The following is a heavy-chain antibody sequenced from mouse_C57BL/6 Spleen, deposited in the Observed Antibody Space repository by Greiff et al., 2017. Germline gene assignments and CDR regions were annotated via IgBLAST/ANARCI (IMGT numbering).Heavy chain of an antibody. J-gene: IGHJ1*03. CDR1: GYTFTNYW. CDR3: VRSRDSGSCFTYFDV. D-gene: IGHD1-1*01. CDR2: IYPGGGST. V-gene: IGHV1-63*01. Sequence: QVQLQQSGAELVRPGTSVKMSCKASGYTFTNYWIGWAKQRPGHGLEWIGDIYPGGGSTNYNEKFKGKATLTADKSSSTAYIQFSSLTSEDSAFYYGVRSRDSGSCFTYFDVWGTGTTVTVSS.